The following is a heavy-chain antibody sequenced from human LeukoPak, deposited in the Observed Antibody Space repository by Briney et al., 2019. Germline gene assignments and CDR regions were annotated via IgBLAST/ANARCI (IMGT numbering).Heavy chain of an antibody. V-gene: IGHV3-21*01. CDR1: GFTFSSYG. CDR2: ISSSSSYI. J-gene: IGHJ3*02. Sequence: GGSLRLSCAASGFTFSSYGMNWVRQAPGKGLEWVSSISSSSSYIYYADSVKGRFTISRDNAKNSLYLQMNSLRAEDTAVYYCARADSDAFDIWGQGTMVTVSS. CDR3: ARADSDAFDI.